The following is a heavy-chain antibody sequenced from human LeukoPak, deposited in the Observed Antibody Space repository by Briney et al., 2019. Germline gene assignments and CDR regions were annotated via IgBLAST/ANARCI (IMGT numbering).Heavy chain of an antibody. Sequence: SETLSLTCTVSGGSISSGSYYWSWIRQPAGKGLEWIGRIYTSGSTNYNPSLKSRVTISVDTSKNQFSLKLSSVTAADTAVYYCARDSSYGYYYYYMDVWGKGTTVTVSS. V-gene: IGHV4-61*02. D-gene: IGHD4-17*01. CDR1: GGSISSGSYY. J-gene: IGHJ6*03. CDR3: ARDSSYGYYYYYMDV. CDR2: IYTSGST.